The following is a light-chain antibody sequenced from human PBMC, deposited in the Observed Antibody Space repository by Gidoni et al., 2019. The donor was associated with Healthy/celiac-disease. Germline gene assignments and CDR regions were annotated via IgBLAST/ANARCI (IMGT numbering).Light chain of an antibody. CDR1: PSVSSN. CDR2: GAS. Sequence: EIVMTQSPTTLSVSPGERATLSCRASPSVSSNLAWYQQKPGQAPRLLIYGASTRATGIPARFSGSGSGTEFTLTISSLQSEDFAVYYCQQYNKWPQTFGQGTKVEIK. J-gene: IGKJ1*01. CDR3: QQYNKWPQT. V-gene: IGKV3-15*01.